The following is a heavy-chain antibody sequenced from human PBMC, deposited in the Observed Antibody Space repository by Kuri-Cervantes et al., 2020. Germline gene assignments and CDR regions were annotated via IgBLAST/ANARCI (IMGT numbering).Heavy chain of an antibody. V-gene: IGHV4-4*02. CDR2: IYHSGST. Sequence: SCAVSGGSISSSNWWSWVRQPPGKGLEWIGEIYHSGSTNYNPSLKSRVTISVDKSKNQFSLKLSSVTAADTAVYYCARGDSSWLGYYYYYMDVWGKGTTVTVSS. J-gene: IGHJ6*03. D-gene: IGHD6-13*01. CDR1: GGSISSSNW. CDR3: ARGDSSWLGYYYYYMDV.